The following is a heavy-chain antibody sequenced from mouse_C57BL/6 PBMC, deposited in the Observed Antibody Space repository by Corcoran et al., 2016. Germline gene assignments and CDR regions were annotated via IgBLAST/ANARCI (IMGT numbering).Heavy chain of an antibody. CDR2: INTYSGVP. V-gene: IGHV9-3*01. CDR1: GYTFTTYG. J-gene: IGHJ3*01. D-gene: IGHD2-4*01. Sequence: QIQLVQSGPELKKPGETVKISCKASGYTFTTYGMSWVKQAPGKGLKWMGWINTYSGVPTYADDFKGLFAFSLETSASTAYLQINNLKNEDTATYFCASPYYDYDEGFAYWGQGTLVTVSA. CDR3: ASPYYDYDEGFAY.